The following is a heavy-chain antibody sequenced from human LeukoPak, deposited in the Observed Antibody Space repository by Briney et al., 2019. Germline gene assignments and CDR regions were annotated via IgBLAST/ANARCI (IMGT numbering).Heavy chain of an antibody. CDR2: ISYDGSNK. CDR3: ARAMVRGVNNYYYGMDV. Sequence: GGSLRLFCAASGFTLSSYPMHGVRQAPGKGLVGVAVISYDGSNKYYADSVKGRFTISRDNSKNTLYLQMNSLRAEDTAVYYCARAMVRGVNNYYYGMDVWGQGTTVTVSS. CDR1: GFTLSSYP. J-gene: IGHJ6*02. V-gene: IGHV3-30-3*01. D-gene: IGHD3-10*01.